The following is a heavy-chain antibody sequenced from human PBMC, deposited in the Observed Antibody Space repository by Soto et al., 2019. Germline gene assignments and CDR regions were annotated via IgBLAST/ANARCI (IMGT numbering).Heavy chain of an antibody. V-gene: IGHV1-69*02. D-gene: IGHD4-17*01. J-gene: IGHJ4*02. CDR1: GGTFSSYT. CDR2: IIPILGIA. Sequence: QVQLVQSGAEVKKPGSSVKVSCKASGGTFSSYTISWVRQAPGQGLEWMGRIIPILGIANYAQKFQGRVTITADKPTSTAYMELSSLRSEDTAVYYCANYSDDSNRPPFDYWGQGTLVTVSS. CDR3: ANYSDDSNRPPFDY.